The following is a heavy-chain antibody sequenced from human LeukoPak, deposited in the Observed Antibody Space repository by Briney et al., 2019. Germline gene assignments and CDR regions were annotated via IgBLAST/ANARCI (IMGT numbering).Heavy chain of an antibody. CDR3: ARDSSLVLTYFDY. CDR2: ISYDGSNK. V-gene: IGHV3-30*04. CDR1: GFTFSSYA. D-gene: IGHD3-10*01. Sequence: GGSLRLSCAASGFTFSSYAMHWVRQAPGKGLEWVAVISYDGSNKYYADSVKGRFTISRDNSKNTLYLQMNSLRAEDTAVYYCARDSSLVLTYFDYWGQGTLVTVSS. J-gene: IGHJ4*02.